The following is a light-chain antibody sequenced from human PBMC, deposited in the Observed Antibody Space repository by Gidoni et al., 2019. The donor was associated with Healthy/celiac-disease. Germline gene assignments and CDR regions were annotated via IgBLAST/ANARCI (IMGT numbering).Light chain of an antibody. CDR3: MQALQTPIT. Sequence: DIVMTQSTLSLPVTPGEPASISCRSSQSLLHSNGYTYLDWYLQRPGQSPQLLIYLGSNRASGVPDRFSGRGSGTDFTLKIRRVEAEDVGVYYCMQALQTPITFGQGTRLEIK. CDR1: QSLLHSNGYTY. V-gene: IGKV2-28*01. CDR2: LGS. J-gene: IGKJ5*01.